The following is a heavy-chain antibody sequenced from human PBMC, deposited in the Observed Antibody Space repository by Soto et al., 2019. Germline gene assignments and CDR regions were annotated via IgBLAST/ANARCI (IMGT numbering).Heavy chain of an antibody. CDR2: ISAYNGNT. J-gene: IGHJ4*02. V-gene: IGHV1-18*01. CDR3: ARALIRGVIPSFPDY. Sequence: QVQLVQSGAEVKKPGASVKVSCKASGYTFTSYGISWVRQAPGQGLEWMGWISAYNGNTNYAQKLKGRVTMTTDTSTSTAYMELRSLRSDDTAVYYCARALIRGVIPSFPDYWGQGTLVTVSS. CDR1: GYTFTSYG. D-gene: IGHD3-10*01.